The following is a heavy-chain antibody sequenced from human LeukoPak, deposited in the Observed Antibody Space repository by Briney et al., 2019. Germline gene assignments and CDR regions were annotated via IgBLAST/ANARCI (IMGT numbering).Heavy chain of an antibody. V-gene: IGHV1-18*01. D-gene: IGHD5-12*01. Sequence: ASVKVSCKASGYTFTSYGISWVRQAPGQGLEWMGWISAYNGNTNYAQKLQGRVTMTRNTSISTAYMELSSLRSEDTAVYYCARGGGVATYHYWGQGTLVTVSS. J-gene: IGHJ4*02. CDR3: ARGGGVATYHY. CDR1: GYTFTSYG. CDR2: ISAYNGNT.